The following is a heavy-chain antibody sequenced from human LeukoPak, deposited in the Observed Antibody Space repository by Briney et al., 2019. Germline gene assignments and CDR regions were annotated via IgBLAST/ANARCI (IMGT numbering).Heavy chain of an antibody. D-gene: IGHD3-3*01. CDR1: GGSFSGYY. CDR2: IYYGGST. CDR3: ASLKFLEWLSLGWFDP. Sequence: SETLSLTCAVYGGSFSGYYWSWIRQPPGKGLEWIGYIYYGGSTNYNPSLKSRVTISVDTSKNQFSLKLSSVTAADTAVYYCASLKFLEWLSLGWFDPWGQGTLVTVSS. J-gene: IGHJ5*02. V-gene: IGHV4-59*01.